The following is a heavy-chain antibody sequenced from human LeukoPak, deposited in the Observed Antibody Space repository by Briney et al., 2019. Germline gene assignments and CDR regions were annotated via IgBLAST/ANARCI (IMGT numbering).Heavy chain of an antibody. CDR3: ARVSVAGYYYYYYMDV. V-gene: IGHV3-74*01. D-gene: IGHD6-19*01. Sequence: GGSLRLPCAASGFTYSNYRMHWVRQAPGKALVWVSRYNRDGINRSYADSVKGRFTISRDNAKNTLNLQMNSLRAEDTAVYYCARVSVAGYYYYYYMDVWGKGTTVTVSS. CDR2: YNRDGINR. CDR1: GFTYSNYR. J-gene: IGHJ6*03.